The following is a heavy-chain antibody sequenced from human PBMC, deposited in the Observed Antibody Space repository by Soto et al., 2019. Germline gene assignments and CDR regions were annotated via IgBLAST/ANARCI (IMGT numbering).Heavy chain of an antibody. D-gene: IGHD3-3*01. V-gene: IGHV4-59*01. Sequence: QVQLQESGPGLVKPSETLSLTCTVSGGSIDSYYWNWIRQSPGKGLEWICYIYHSRSTNYNPSLKIRITMSRDPSKNQCSLRLSSVTAADTAVYYCARGPGWSDEYFQNWGQGTLVTVSS. CDR3: ARGPGWSDEYFQN. J-gene: IGHJ1*01. CDR1: GGSIDSYY. CDR2: IYHSRST.